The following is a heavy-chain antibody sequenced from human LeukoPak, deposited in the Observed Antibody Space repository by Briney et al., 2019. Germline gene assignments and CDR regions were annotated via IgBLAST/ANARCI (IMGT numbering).Heavy chain of an antibody. D-gene: IGHD5-18*01. V-gene: IGHV3-7*03. Sequence: PGGSLRLSCAASGFTFSSYWMSWVRQAPGKGLEWVANIKQDGSEKYYVDSVKGRFTISRDNAKNSLYLQMNSLRAEDTAVYYCARDRLAIQLWLRIFDYWGQGTLVTVSS. CDR3: ARDRLAIQLWLRIFDY. CDR2: IKQDGSEK. J-gene: IGHJ4*02. CDR1: GFTFSSYW.